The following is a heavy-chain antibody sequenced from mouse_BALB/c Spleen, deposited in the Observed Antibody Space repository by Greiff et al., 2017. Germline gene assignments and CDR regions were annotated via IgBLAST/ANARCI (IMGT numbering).Heavy chain of an antibody. V-gene: IGHV5-17*02. J-gene: IGHJ4*01. Sequence: EVQVVESGGGLVQPGGSRKLSCAASGFTFSSFGMHWVRQAPEKGLEWVAYISSGSSTIYYADTVKGRFTISRDNPKNTLFLQMTSLRSEDTAMYYCARDYYGSRSYAMDYWGQGTSVTVSS. CDR3: ARDYYGSRSYAMDY. CDR1: GFTFSSFG. D-gene: IGHD1-1*01. CDR2: ISSGSSTI.